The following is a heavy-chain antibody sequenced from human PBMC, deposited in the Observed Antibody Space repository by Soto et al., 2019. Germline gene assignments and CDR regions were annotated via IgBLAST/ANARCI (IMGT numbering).Heavy chain of an antibody. J-gene: IGHJ6*02. Sequence: QVQLVQSGAEVKKPGASVKVSCKASGYTFTSYYMHWVRQAPGQGLEWMGIINPSGGSTSYAKKFQGRVTMTRDTSTSTVYMELSSLRSEDKAVYYCARETLYCTNGVCNYYYYYGMDVWGQGTTVTVSS. CDR1: GYTFTSYY. CDR2: INPSGGST. D-gene: IGHD2-8*01. V-gene: IGHV1-46*01. CDR3: ARETLYCTNGVCNYYYYYGMDV.